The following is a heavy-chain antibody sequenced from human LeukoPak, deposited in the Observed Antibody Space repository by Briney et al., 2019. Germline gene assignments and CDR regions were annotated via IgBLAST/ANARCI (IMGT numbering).Heavy chain of an antibody. D-gene: IGHD6-13*01. V-gene: IGHV2-5*02. J-gene: IGHJ4*02. CDR3: AHRSSSRYGGGASFDH. CDR2: IYWDDDK. Sequence: SGPTLVNPTQTLTLTCTFSGFSLSTGELGVGWIRQPPGQALEWLALIYWDDDKRYSPSLKTRLTITKDTSKNQVVLTMTNMDPVDTGTYYCAHRSSSRYGGGASFDHWGQGTLVTVSS. CDR1: GFSLSTGELG.